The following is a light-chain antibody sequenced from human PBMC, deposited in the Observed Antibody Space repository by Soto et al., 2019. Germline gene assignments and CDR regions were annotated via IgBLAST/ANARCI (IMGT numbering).Light chain of an antibody. CDR3: QQGYGTPPST. CDR1: QSISSY. CDR2: AAS. Sequence: DIQMTQSPSSLSASVGDRVTITCRASQSISSYLNWYQQKPGKAPKLLIDAASSLQSGVPSRVTGSGSGTDFTLAISSLQHEDFATYYWQQGYGTPPSTFDQGTKLVIK. V-gene: IGKV1-39*01. J-gene: IGKJ2*01.